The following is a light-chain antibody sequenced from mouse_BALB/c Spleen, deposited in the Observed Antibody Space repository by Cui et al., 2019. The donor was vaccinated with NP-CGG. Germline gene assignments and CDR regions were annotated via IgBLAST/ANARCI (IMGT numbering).Light chain of an antibody. V-gene: IGLV1*01. Sequence: ALLSHESVLTTSPGETVTLTCRSSTGAVTTSNYANWVQEKPDHLFTGLIGGTNNRAPGVPARFSGSLIGDKAALTITGAQTEDEAIYFCALWYSNHWVFGGGTKLTVL. CDR2: GTN. CDR3: ALWYSNHWV. CDR1: TGAVTTSNY. J-gene: IGLJ1*01.